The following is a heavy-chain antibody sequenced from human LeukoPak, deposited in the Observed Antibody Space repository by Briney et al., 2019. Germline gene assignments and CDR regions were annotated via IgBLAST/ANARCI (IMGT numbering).Heavy chain of an antibody. CDR2: INPDGSNT. D-gene: IGHD2-2*01. V-gene: IGHV3-74*01. CDR3: ALRASGTSGFDY. J-gene: IGHJ4*02. Sequence: GGSLRLSCAASGFTVSSSYISWVRQAPGKGLVWVSRINPDGSNTLYADSVKGRFTISRDNAKNTVYLQMNSLRAEDTAVYYCALRASGTSGFDYWGQGTLVTVSS. CDR1: GFTVSSSY.